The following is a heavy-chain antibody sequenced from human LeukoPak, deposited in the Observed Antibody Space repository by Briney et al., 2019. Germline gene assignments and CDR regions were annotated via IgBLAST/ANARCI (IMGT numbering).Heavy chain of an antibody. CDR3: ARFCSGGSCYVGIDY. D-gene: IGHD2-15*01. Sequence: TGGSLRLSCAASGFTFSSYSMNWVRQAPGKGLEWVSSISSSSSYIYYADSVKGRFTISRDNAKNSLYLQMNSLRAEDTAVYYCARFCSGGSCYVGIDYWGQGTLVTVSS. CDR1: GFTFSSYS. J-gene: IGHJ4*02. V-gene: IGHV3-21*01. CDR2: ISSSSSYI.